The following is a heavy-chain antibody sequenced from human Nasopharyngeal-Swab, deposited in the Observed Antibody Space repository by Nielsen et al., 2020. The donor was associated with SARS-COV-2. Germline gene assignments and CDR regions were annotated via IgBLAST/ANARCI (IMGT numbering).Heavy chain of an antibody. CDR1: EFTFSSYA. CDR3: AKDYIRRGSN. CDR2: ISGGTGGT. V-gene: IGHV3-23*01. D-gene: IGHD2-15*01. Sequence: GESLKISCAASEFTFSSYAMSWVRQAPGKGLERVSAISGGTGGTFYADSVKGRFTISRDNSKNTLFLQMNSLRAEGTAVYYCAKDYIRRGSNWGQGTLVTVSS. J-gene: IGHJ4*02.